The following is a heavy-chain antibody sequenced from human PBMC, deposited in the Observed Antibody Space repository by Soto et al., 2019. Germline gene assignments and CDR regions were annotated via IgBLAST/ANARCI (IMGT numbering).Heavy chain of an antibody. CDR1: GFTFSSYA. J-gene: IGHJ4*02. CDR3: AKAGGSRWRLDY. Sequence: EVQLLESGGGLVQPGGSLRLSCAASGFTFSSYAMSWVRQAPGKGLEWVSAISGSGGSTYYADSVKGRFTISRDNSKNTLYLQMNGLRAEDTAVYYCAKAGGSRWRLDYWGQGTLVTVSS. CDR2: ISGSGGST. D-gene: IGHD3-16*01. V-gene: IGHV3-23*01.